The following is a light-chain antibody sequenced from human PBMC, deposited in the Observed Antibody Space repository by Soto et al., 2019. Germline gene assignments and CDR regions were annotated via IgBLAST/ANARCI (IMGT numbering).Light chain of an antibody. V-gene: IGKV1-9*01. Sequence: IQLTQSPSSLSASVGDRVTITCRASQGISSFLAWFQQKPGKAPKLLIYAASTLQSGVPSRFSGSGFGTEFTLTISSLQPDDFATYYCQQYNTYLTFGQGTKVDIK. CDR2: AAS. CDR3: QQYNTYLT. CDR1: QGISSF. J-gene: IGKJ1*01.